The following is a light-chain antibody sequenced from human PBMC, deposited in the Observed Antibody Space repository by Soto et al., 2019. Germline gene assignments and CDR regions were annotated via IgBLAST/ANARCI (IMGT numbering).Light chain of an antibody. CDR1: QNINTC. CDR2: GAS. J-gene: IGKJ1*01. Sequence: DIQMTQSPSTLSASVGGRVTITCRASQNINTCLAWYQQKPGKGPTLLIYGASRLESGVPSRFSGSGSGTEFALTISSLQPADFATYYCQQYDSILGTFGPGTKVDI. V-gene: IGKV1-5*03. CDR3: QQYDSILGT.